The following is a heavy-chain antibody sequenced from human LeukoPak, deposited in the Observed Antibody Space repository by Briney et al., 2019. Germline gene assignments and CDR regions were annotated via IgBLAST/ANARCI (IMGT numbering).Heavy chain of an antibody. D-gene: IGHD1-1*01. J-gene: IGHJ4*03. V-gene: IGHV3-7*01. CDR3: ARDER. Sequence: PGGSLILFCLASGFTSTNSWMSGVRHAPGKGLEWVANIKEDGSVKNYVDSVRGRFTISRDNAKNSLYLQMDSLRAEDTAVYYCARDERWGQGTLVTVSS. CDR1: GFTSTNSW. CDR2: IKEDGSVK.